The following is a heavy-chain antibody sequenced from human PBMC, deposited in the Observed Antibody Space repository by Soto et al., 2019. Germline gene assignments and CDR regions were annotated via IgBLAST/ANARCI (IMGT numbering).Heavy chain of an antibody. Sequence: GASVKVSCKASGGTFSSYAISWVRQAPGQGLEWMGGIIPIFGTANYAQKFQGRVTITADESTSTAYMELSSLRSEDTAVYYCARDPLIVGATMGFDYWGQGTLVTVSS. V-gene: IGHV1-69*13. CDR3: ARDPLIVGATMGFDY. J-gene: IGHJ4*02. CDR2: IIPIFGTA. D-gene: IGHD1-26*01. CDR1: GGTFSSYA.